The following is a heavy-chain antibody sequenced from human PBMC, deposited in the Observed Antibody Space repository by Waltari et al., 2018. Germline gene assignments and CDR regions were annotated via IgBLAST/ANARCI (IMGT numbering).Heavy chain of an antibody. J-gene: IGHJ4*02. CDR3: ATGGWGFFLDH. D-gene: IGHD7-27*01. V-gene: IGHV3-21*02. Sequence: EVQLVESGGGLVKPGGSLRLSCEASGFTFSSYNMNWVRQAPGRGSEWVSSISSTASYTHQADSVKGRFTISRDNAKNSLYLQMNSLRAEDTAMYYCATGGWGFFLDHWGQGALVTVSS. CDR1: GFTFSSYN. CDR2: ISSTASYT.